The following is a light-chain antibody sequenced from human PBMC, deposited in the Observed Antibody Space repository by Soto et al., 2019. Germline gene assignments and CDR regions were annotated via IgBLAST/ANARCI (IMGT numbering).Light chain of an antibody. CDR1: QGVSNSY. CDR3: QQYGSSPTWT. Sequence: EIVLTQSPGTLSLSPGERATLSCRASQGVSNSYLAWYQQKPGQAPRLLIYGASSRATGIPDRFSGSGSGTDFTLTISRLEPEDFAVYYCQQYGSSPTWTFGQGTKVDI. CDR2: GAS. J-gene: IGKJ1*01. V-gene: IGKV3-20*01.